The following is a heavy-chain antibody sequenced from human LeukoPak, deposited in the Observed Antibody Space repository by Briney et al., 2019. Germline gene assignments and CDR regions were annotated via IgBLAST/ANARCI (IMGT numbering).Heavy chain of an antibody. Sequence: ASVKVSCKASGYTFTSYYMHWVRQAPGQGLEWMGIIYPSGGSTSYAQKFQGRVTITADESTNTAYMELSSLRSEDTAVYYCARGGIVGASKPSNYYYYGMDVWGQGTTVTVSS. D-gene: IGHD1-26*01. CDR3: ARGGIVGASKPSNYYYYGMDV. J-gene: IGHJ6*02. CDR1: GYTFTSYY. V-gene: IGHV1-46*01. CDR2: IYPSGGST.